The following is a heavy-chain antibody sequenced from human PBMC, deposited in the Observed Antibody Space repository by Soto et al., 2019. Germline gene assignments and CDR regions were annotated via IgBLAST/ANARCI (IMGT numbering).Heavy chain of an antibody. CDR1: PGSISIYY. Sequence: SETLSLTCTVSPGSISIYYCSWIRQPPGKELEWIGYIYYSGGTNYHPSLKSRVTISVDTSKNQFSLKLGSVTAADTAVYYSASARPRHSSSWYVGSRFDPWGQGTLVAVSS. V-gene: IGHV4-59*01. CDR2: IYYSGGT. D-gene: IGHD6-13*01. J-gene: IGHJ5*02. CDR3: ASARPRHSSSWYVGSRFDP.